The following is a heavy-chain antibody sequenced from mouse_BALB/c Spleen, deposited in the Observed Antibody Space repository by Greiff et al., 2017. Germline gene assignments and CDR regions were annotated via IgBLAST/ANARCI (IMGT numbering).Heavy chain of an antibody. CDR1: GFTFTDYY. CDR2: IRNKANGYTT. CDR3: AREIYYYGSRYFDV. V-gene: IGHV7-3*02. Sequence: EVKLVESGGGLVQPGGSLRLSCATSGFTFTDYYMSWVRQPPGKALEWLGFIRNKANGYTTEYSASVKGRFTISRDNSQSILYLQMNTLRAEDSATYYCAREIYYYGSRYFDVWGAGTTVTVSS. J-gene: IGHJ1*01. D-gene: IGHD1-1*01.